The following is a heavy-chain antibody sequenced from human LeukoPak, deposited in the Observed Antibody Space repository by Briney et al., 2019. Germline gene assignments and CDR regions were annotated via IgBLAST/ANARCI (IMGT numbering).Heavy chain of an antibody. CDR3: AREIIGGRWLQSHEFDY. Sequence: GRSLRLSCAASGSTFSSYGMHWVRQAPGKGLEWVAVISYDGSNKYYADSVKGRFTISRDNSKNTLYLQMNSLRAEDTAVYYCAREIIGGRWLQSHEFDYWGQGTLVTVSS. J-gene: IGHJ4*02. V-gene: IGHV3-30*03. CDR1: GSTFSSYG. CDR2: ISYDGSNK. D-gene: IGHD5-24*01.